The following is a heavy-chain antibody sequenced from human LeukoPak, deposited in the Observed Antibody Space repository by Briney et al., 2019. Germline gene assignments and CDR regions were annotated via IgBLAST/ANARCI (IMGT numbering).Heavy chain of an antibody. CDR1: GFTFSSYG. CDR3: AKLTAVDFWSGYYSYWYFDL. CDR2: IRGSGGST. Sequence: GGSLRLSCAASGFTFSSYGMNWVRQAPGKGLGWVSGIRGSGGSTYYAESVKGRFTISRDNSKNTVYLQMNSLRAEDTAVYYCAKLTAVDFWSGYYSYWYFDLWGRGTLVTVSS. J-gene: IGHJ2*01. V-gene: IGHV3-23*01. D-gene: IGHD3-3*01.